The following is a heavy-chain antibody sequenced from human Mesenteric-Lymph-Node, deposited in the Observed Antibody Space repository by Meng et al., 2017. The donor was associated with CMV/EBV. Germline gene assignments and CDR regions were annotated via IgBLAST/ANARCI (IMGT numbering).Heavy chain of an antibody. CDR1: GFTFSGSA. CDR3: TRQFRVPAADYYYYYGMDV. J-gene: IGHJ6*02. D-gene: IGHD2-2*01. Sequence: GESLKISCAASGFTFSGSAMHWVRQASGKGLEWVGRIRSKANRYATAYAASVKGRFTISRDDSKNTAYLQMNSLKTEDTAVYYCTRQFRVPAADYYYYYGMDVWGQGTTVTVSS. V-gene: IGHV3-73*01. CDR2: IRSKANRYAT.